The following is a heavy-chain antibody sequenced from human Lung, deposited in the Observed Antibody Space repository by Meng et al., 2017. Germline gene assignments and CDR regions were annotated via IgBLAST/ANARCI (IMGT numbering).Heavy chain of an antibody. V-gene: IGHV1-18*01. CDR1: EYTFTGYG. D-gene: IGHD3-10*01. Sequence: QVQPVQPGPEVKKPLASVKVSCKASEYTFTGYGVSWVRQAPGQGLEWMAWLGAHDGDTSHAPKFQGRVTVSADRPTATAYMELRSLRSDDTAVYYCARGTPGRSYSDYWGQGTLVTVSS. CDR2: LGAHDGDT. J-gene: IGHJ4*02. CDR3: ARGTPGRSYSDY.